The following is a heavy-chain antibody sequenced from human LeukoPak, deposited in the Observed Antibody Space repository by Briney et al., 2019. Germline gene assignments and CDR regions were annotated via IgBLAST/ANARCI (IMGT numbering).Heavy chain of an antibody. CDR3: AKDRLSNGDPAGY. D-gene: IGHD4-17*01. Sequence: TVKVSCKASGGTFSSYTITWVRQAPGQGLEWVGGIIPIFGTTNYPQKFQGRVTITADESTSTSYMDLNSLRAEDTAVYYCAKDRLSNGDPAGYWGQGILVTVSS. V-gene: IGHV1-69*13. J-gene: IGHJ4*02. CDR1: GGTFSSYT. CDR2: IIPIFGTT.